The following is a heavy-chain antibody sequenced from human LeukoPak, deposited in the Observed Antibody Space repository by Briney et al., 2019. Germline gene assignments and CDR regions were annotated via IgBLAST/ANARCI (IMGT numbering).Heavy chain of an antibody. CDR1: GFIVSSNY. D-gene: IGHD4-17*01. CDR2: IYSGGST. V-gene: IGHV3-53*01. CDR3: AKAPFTRYDYGDYQFDY. J-gene: IGHJ4*02. Sequence: PGGSLRLSCAASGFIVSSNYMSWVRQAPGKGLEWVSVIYSGGSTYYADSVKGRFTISRDNSKNTLYLQMNSLRAEDTAVYYCAKAPFTRYDYGDYQFDYWGQGTLVTVSS.